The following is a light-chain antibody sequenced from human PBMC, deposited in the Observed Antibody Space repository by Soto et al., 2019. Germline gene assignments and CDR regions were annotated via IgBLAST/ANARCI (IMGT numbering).Light chain of an antibody. V-gene: IGKV1-5*03. CDR1: QSISSW. J-gene: IGKJ1*01. CDR2: KAS. Sequence: DIHMTQSPSTLSSSVGDRGTITFRASQSISSWLAWYQQKPGKAPKLLIYKASSLESGVPSRFSGSGSGTEFTLTINSLQPDDFATYYCQQYNSYWTFGQGTKVDIK. CDR3: QQYNSYWT.